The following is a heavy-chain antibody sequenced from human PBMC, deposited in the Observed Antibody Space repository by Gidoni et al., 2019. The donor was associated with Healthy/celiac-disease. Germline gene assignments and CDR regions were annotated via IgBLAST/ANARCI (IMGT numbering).Heavy chain of an antibody. D-gene: IGHD1-26*01. Sequence: EVQLVESGGGLVQPGGSLKLSCAASRFTFSGSAMHWVRQASGKGLEWVGRIRSKANSYATAYAASVKGRFTISRDDSKNTAYLQMNSLKTEDTAVYYCTRLPYSGSYYLRDYWGQGTLVTVSS. CDR3: TRLPYSGSYYLRDY. CDR2: IRSKANSYAT. J-gene: IGHJ4*02. V-gene: IGHV3-73*01. CDR1: RFTFSGSA.